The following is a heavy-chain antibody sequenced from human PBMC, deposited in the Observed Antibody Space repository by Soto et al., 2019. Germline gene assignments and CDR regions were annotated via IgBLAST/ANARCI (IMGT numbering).Heavy chain of an antibody. V-gene: IGHV3-23*01. CDR1: GFTFSSYA. CDR2: ISGSGGST. CDR3: AKDFDYSNVGGNY. J-gene: IGHJ4*02. D-gene: IGHD4-4*01. Sequence: EVQLLESGGGLVQPGGSLRLSCAASGFTFSSYAMSWVRQAPGKGLEWVSAISGSGGSTYYADSVKGRFTISRDNSKNTLYLQMNSLRAEHTAVYYCAKDFDYSNVGGNYWGQGTLVTVSS.